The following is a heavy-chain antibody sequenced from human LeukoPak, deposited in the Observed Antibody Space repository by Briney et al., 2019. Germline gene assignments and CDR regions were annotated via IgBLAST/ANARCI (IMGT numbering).Heavy chain of an antibody. CDR2: IYHSGST. J-gene: IGHJ3*02. Sequence: SETLSLTCAVSGYSISRGYYWGWIRQPPGKGLEWIGSIYHSGSTYYNPSLKSRVTISVDTSKNQFSLKLSSVTAADTAVYYCARHQSGSYDVSSRAFDIWGQGTMVTVSS. V-gene: IGHV4-38-2*01. CDR1: GYSISRGYY. D-gene: IGHD1-26*01. CDR3: ARHQSGSYDVSSRAFDI.